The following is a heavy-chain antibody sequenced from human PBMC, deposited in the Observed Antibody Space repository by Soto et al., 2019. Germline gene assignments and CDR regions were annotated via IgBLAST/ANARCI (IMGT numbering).Heavy chain of an antibody. V-gene: IGHV1-69*06. D-gene: IGHD2-2*02. CDR2: IIPIFGTA. J-gene: IGHJ6*02. Sequence: GASVKVSCKASGGTFSSYAISWVRQAPGQGLEWMGGIIPIFGTANYAQKFQGRVTITADKSTSTAYMELSSLRSEDTAVYYCASHIVAVQPDIRKYYYYGLDVWGQGTTVTVSS. CDR1: GGTFSSYA. CDR3: ASHIVAVQPDIRKYYYYGLDV.